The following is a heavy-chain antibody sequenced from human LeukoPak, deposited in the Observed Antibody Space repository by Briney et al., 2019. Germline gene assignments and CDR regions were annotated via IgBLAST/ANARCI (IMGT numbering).Heavy chain of an antibody. D-gene: IGHD6-19*01. V-gene: IGHV3-21*01. Sequence: GGSLRLSCAASGFTFSSYSMNWVRQAPGKGLEWVSSISSSSSYIYYADSVKGRFTISRDNAKNSLYLQMNSLRAEDSAVYYCARAGSGWYDLAAFDIWGQGTMVTVSS. CDR3: ARAGSGWYDLAAFDI. CDR2: ISSSSSYI. CDR1: GFTFSSYS. J-gene: IGHJ3*02.